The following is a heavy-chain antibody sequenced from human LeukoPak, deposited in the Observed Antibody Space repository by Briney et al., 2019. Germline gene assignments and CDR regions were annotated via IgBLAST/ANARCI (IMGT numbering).Heavy chain of an antibody. D-gene: IGHD6-19*01. V-gene: IGHV3-74*01. CDR1: GFTFSSYW. CDR2: INSDGSST. J-gene: IGHJ4*02. Sequence: GGSLRLSRAASGFTFSSYWMHWVRQAPGKGLVWVSRINSDGSSTSYTDSVKGRFTISRDNAENTLFLQMNSLGADDTAVYYCARAGWYRFDYWGQGTLVTVSS. CDR3: ARAGWYRFDY.